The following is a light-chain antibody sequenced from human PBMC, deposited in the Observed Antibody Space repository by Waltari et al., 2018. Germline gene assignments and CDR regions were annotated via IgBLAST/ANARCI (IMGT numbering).Light chain of an antibody. J-gene: IGLJ7*01. CDR3: GTWDSSLSGAV. CDR1: SSNIGNNY. Sequence: QSVLTQPPSVSAAPGQRVTISCSGGSSNIGNNYVSWYRQFPGTAPKLLIYETSGRPSGFPGRCSGSKSGTSATLDITGLQAGDEADYYCGTWDSSLSGAVFGGGTHLTVL. V-gene: IGLV1-51*02. CDR2: ETS.